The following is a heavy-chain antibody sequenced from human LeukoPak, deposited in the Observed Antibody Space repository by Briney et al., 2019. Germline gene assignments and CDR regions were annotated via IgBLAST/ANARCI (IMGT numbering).Heavy chain of an antibody. CDR1: GYTFTSYG. CDR2: ISAYNGNT. D-gene: IGHD2-2*01. CDR3: VRVFGSSWGSSRGRVFDI. Sequence: ASVKVSCKASGYTFTSYGISWVRQAPGQGLEWMGWISAYNGNTNYAQKLQGRVTMTTDTSTSTAYMELRSLRSDDTAVYYCVRVFGSSWGSSRGRVFDIWGQGKMFTVSS. J-gene: IGHJ3*02. V-gene: IGHV1-18*01.